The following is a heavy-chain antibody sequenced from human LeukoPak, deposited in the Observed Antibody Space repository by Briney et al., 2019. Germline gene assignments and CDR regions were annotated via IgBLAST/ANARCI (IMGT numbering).Heavy chain of an antibody. Sequence: GGSLRLSCAASGFTFSNAWMSWVRQTPGKGLEWVGHISSKTDSGTTDYAAPVKGRFTISRDGSENTLYLQMNSLKPEDTAVYYYTTRNYYDSSGSYFRFDCWGQGTLVTVSS. J-gene: IGHJ4*02. D-gene: IGHD3-22*01. V-gene: IGHV3-15*01. CDR1: GFTFSNAW. CDR2: ISSKTDSGTT. CDR3: TTRNYYDSSGSYFRFDC.